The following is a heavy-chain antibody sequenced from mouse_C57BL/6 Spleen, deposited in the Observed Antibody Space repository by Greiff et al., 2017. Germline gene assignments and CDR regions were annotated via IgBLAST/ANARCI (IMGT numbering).Heavy chain of an antibody. D-gene: IGHD2-1*01. CDR1: GFTFSSYG. V-gene: IGHV5-6*01. Sequence: EVKLMESGGDLVKPGGSLKLSCAASGFTFSSYGMSWVRQTPDKRLEWVATISSGGSYTYYPDSVKGRFTISRDNAKNTLYLQMSSLKSEDTAMYYCARQIYYGNPYYFDYWGQGTTLTVSS. CDR2: ISSGGSYT. J-gene: IGHJ2*01. CDR3: ARQIYYGNPYYFDY.